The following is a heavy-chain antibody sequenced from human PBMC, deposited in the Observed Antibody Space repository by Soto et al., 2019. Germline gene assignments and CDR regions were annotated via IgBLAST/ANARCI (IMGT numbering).Heavy chain of an antibody. J-gene: IGHJ5*02. V-gene: IGHV3-23*01. D-gene: IGHD5-18*01. CDR3: AKDLTVEDTAMVT. CDR2: ITGSGGST. Sequence: EVQLLESGAGLVQPGGSLRLSCAASGFTFSSYAMSWVRQAPGKGLEWVSAITGSGGSTYYADYVKGRFTISRDNSKRTLYLQMNSLRGDDTAVYYCAKDLTVEDTAMVTWGQGTLVTVSS. CDR1: GFTFSSYA.